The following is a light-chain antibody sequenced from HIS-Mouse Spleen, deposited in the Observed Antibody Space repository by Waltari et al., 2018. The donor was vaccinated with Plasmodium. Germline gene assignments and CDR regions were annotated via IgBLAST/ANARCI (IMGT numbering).Light chain of an antibody. CDR1: SSDVGGYNY. J-gene: IGLJ2*01. Sequence: QSALTQHPSASGSPGQSVTISCTGTSSDVGGYNYVSWYQQHPGKAPKLMIYEVSKRPSGVPDRFSGSKSGNTASLTVSGLQAEDEADYYCSSYAGSNNLVFG. V-gene: IGLV2-8*01. CDR3: SSYAGSNNLV. CDR2: EVS.